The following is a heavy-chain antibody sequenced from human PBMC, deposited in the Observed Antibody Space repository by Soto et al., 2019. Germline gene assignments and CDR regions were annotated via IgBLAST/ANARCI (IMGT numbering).Heavy chain of an antibody. CDR2: INAGNGNT. D-gene: IGHD1-1*01. V-gene: IGHV1-3*01. J-gene: IGHJ3*02. CDR3: ARVILGNWNDWPAFDI. CDR1: GYTFTSYA. Sequence: GASVKVSCKASGYTFTSYAMHWVRQAPGQRLEWMGWINAGNGNTKYSQKFQGRVTITRDTSASTAYMELSSLRSEDTAVYYCARVILGNWNDWPAFDIWGQGTMVTVSS.